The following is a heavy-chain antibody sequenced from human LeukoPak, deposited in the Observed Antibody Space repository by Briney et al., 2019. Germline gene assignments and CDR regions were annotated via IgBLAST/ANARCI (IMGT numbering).Heavy chain of an antibody. CDR3: ARDRAATPDY. V-gene: IGHV3-33*01. Sequence: GRSLRLSCAASGFTFSSYGMHWVRQAPGKGLEWVAVIWYDGSNKYYADSVKGRFTVSRDNSKNTLYLQMNSLRAEDTAVYYCARDRAATPDYWGQGTLVTVSS. J-gene: IGHJ4*02. CDR2: IWYDGSNK. D-gene: IGHD2-15*01. CDR1: GFTFSSYG.